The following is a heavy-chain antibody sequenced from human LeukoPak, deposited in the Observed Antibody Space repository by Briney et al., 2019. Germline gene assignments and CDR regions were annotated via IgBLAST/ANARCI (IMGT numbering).Heavy chain of an antibody. Sequence: PGGSLRLSCAASGFTFSSYAMHWVRQAPGKGLEWVAVISYDGSNKYYADSVKGRFTISRDNSKNTLYLQMNSLRAEDTAVYYCAREDGSGSYHPHVHNVNNWFDPWGQGTLVTVSS. J-gene: IGHJ5*02. D-gene: IGHD3-10*01. CDR2: ISYDGSNK. V-gene: IGHV3-30*04. CDR3: AREDGSGSYHPHVHNVNNWFDP. CDR1: GFTFSSYA.